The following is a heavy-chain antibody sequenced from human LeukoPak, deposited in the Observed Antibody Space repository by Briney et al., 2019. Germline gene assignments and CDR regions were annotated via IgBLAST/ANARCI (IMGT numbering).Heavy chain of an antibody. CDR3: ARAGYDYVWGSYRYFDY. Sequence: RASVKVSCKASGYTFTSYYMHWVRQAPGQGLEWMGWINTYNGNTKYTQKLQGRVTMTTDTSTSTAYMELRSLRSDDTAVYYCARAGYDYVWGSYRYFDYWGQGTLVTVSS. J-gene: IGHJ4*02. CDR1: GYTFTSYY. D-gene: IGHD3-16*02. V-gene: IGHV1/OR15-2*03. CDR2: INTYNGNT.